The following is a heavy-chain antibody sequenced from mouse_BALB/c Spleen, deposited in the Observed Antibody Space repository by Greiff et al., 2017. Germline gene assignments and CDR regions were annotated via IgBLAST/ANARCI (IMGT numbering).Heavy chain of an antibody. CDR2: ISYDGSN. CDR3: ARDGGLRRGTWFAY. CDR1: GYSITSGYY. J-gene: IGHJ3*01. V-gene: IGHV3-6*02. D-gene: IGHD2-4*01. Sequence: ESGPGLVKPSQSLSLTCSVTGYSITSGYYWNWIRQFPGNKLEWMGYISYDGSNNYNPSLKNRISITRDTSKNQFFLKLNSVTTEDTATYYCARDGGLRRGTWFAYWGQGTLVTVSA.